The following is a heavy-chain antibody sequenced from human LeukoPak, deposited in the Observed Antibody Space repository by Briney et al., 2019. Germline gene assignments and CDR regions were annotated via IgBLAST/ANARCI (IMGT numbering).Heavy chain of an antibody. J-gene: IGHJ4*02. CDR2: IYASGST. V-gene: IGHV4-4*07. CDR1: GDSMSDSY. CDR3: ARLPLRSHFDY. Sequence: SETLSLTCTVSGDSMSDSYWSWIRQPAGKGLEWIGRIYASGSTNYNLSLKSRVTLSVDTSSNQFSLTLNSVTAADTAVYYCARLPLRSHFDYWGQGTLVTVSS.